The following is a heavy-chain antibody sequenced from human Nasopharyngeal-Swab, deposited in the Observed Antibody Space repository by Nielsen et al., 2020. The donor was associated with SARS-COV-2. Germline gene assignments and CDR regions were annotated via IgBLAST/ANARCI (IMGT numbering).Heavy chain of an antibody. V-gene: IGHV3-15*01. J-gene: IGHJ6*02. Sequence: GGSLRLSCAASGFTFSNAWMSWVRQAPGKGLEWVGRIKSKTDGGTTDYAAAVKGRFTIPSDDSKNTLYLQMNSLKTEDTAVYYCKVEVVPAAMSTLYYYYGMDVWGQGTTVTVSS. CDR3: KVEVVPAAMSTLYYYYGMDV. CDR1: GFTFSNAW. CDR2: IKSKTDGGTT. D-gene: IGHD2-2*01.